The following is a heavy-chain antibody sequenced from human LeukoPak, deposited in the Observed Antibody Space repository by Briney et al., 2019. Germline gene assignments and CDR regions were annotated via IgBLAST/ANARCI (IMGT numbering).Heavy chain of an antibody. Sequence: GGSLRLSCAASGFIFSNYCMHWLRQAPGKGLVWVSRIDRDGSSTMYADSVKGRFTISRDNSKNTLYLQMNSLRAEDSAVYYCVSVGQTNDPFDIWGQGTMVTVSS. J-gene: IGHJ3*02. V-gene: IGHV3-74*03. CDR2: IDRDGSST. CDR1: GFIFSNYC. D-gene: IGHD1-26*01. CDR3: VSVGQTNDPFDI.